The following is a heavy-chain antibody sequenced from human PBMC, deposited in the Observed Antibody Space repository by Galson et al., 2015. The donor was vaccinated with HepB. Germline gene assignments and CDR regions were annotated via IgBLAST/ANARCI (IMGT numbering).Heavy chain of an antibody. D-gene: IGHD1-1*01. CDR1: GFTFSNYA. V-gene: IGHV3-30*18. CDR2: ISDDGKAI. J-gene: IGHJ3*01. Sequence: SLRLSCAASGFTFSNYAILWVRQAPGKGLEWVASISDDGKAIEYADSVKGRFTVSRDNSENTLYLQMNSLRAEDTAIYYCAKDGFSTSDWNDALDVWGQGTMVTVS. CDR3: AKDGFSTSDWNDALDV.